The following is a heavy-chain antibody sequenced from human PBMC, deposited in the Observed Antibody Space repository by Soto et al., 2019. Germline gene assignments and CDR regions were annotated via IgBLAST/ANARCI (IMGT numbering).Heavy chain of an antibody. V-gene: IGHV5-10-1*01. D-gene: IGHD6-13*01. CDR2: IDPSDSYT. J-gene: IGHJ5*02. CDR3: ARLGLGSSSWYNWFAP. CDR1: GYSFTSYW. Sequence: PGESLKISCKGSGYSFTSYWISWVRQMPGKGLEWMGRIDPSDSYTNYSPSFQGHVTISADKSISTAYLQWSSLKASDTAMYYCARLGLGSSSWYNWFAPWGQGTLVTVDS.